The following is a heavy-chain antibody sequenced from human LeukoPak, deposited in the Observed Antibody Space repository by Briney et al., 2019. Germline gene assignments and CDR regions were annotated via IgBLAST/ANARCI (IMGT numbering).Heavy chain of an antibody. CDR2: ISGDGVFA. J-gene: IGHJ5*02. CDR1: GFTFSIYT. CDR3: AKDFGRNLGGPGS. D-gene: IGHD3-10*01. V-gene: IGHV3-23*01. Sequence: PGGSLRLSCVASGFTFSIYTMAWVRQVPGGGLEWASGISGDGVFAYYADSVKGRFAISRDNSRSTVYLHMSSLRAEDTAVYYCAKDFGRNLGGPGSWGRGTLVTVSS.